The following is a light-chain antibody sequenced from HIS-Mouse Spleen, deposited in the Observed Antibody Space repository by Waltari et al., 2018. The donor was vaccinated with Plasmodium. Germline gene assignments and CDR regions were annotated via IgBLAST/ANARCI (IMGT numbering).Light chain of an antibody. CDR3: CSYAGSYTLV. CDR2: DVS. Sequence: QSALTQPRSVSGSPGQSVTISCTGTSSDVGGYNYVSWYQQHPGKAPKPMIYDVSKRPSGFPDRFSGSKSGNTASLSISGLQAEDEADYYCCSYAGSYTLVFGGGTKLTVL. CDR1: SSDVGGYNY. V-gene: IGLV2-11*01. J-gene: IGLJ2*01.